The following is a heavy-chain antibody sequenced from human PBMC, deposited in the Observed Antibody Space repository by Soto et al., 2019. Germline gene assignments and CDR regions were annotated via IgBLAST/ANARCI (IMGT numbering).Heavy chain of an antibody. Sequence: EVQLVESGGGLVKPGGSLRLSCAASGFTFSIYDMNWVRQAPEKGLEWVSSISSSSSYIYYADSVKGRFTISRDNAKNSLYLQMNSLRAEDTAVYYCASRITIFGVEHIWDGMDVWGQGTTVTVSS. CDR3: ASRITIFGVEHIWDGMDV. CDR1: GFTFSIYD. CDR2: ISSSSSYI. V-gene: IGHV3-21*01. D-gene: IGHD3-3*01. J-gene: IGHJ6*02.